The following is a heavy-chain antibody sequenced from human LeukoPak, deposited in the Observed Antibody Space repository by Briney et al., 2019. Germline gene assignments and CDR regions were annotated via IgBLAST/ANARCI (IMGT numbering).Heavy chain of an antibody. Sequence: GGSLRLSYAASGFTFSSYWMSWVRQAPGKGLEWVSGISWNSGSIGYADSVKGRFTISRDNAKNSLYLQMNSLRAEDTALYYCAKSSTYDSSGGGSDYWGQGTLVTVSS. CDR3: AKSSTYDSSGGGSDY. CDR2: ISWNSGSI. D-gene: IGHD3-22*01. J-gene: IGHJ4*02. CDR1: GFTFSSYW. V-gene: IGHV3-9*01.